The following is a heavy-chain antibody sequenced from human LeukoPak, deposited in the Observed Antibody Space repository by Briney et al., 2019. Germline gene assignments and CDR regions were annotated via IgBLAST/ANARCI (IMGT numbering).Heavy chain of an antibody. J-gene: IGHJ4*02. D-gene: IGHD2-15*01. V-gene: IGHV3-53*01. CDR1: GFIVSSNY. CDR2: IYSAGSR. CDR3: ASGGLGARKFYSDPFHY. Sequence: GGSLRLSCAASGFIVSSNYMSWVRQAPGRGLEWASIIYSAGSRYYADSVRGRFTISRDDSRNTVSLQMNSLRAEDTAVYYCASGGLGARKFYSDPFHYWGQGTLVTVSS.